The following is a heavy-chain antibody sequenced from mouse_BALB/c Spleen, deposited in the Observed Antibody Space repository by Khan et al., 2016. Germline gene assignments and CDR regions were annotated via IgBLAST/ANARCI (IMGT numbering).Heavy chain of an antibody. CDR3: TTGFAY. CDR1: GFTFSNYW. CDR2: IRLKSNNYAT. V-gene: IGHV6-6*02. Sequence: EVELVESGGGLVQPGGSMKLSCVASGFTFSNYWMNWVRQSPEKGLEWVAEIRLKSNNYATHYAESVKGRFTISRDDSNSSVYLQMNNLRAEDTGIYYCTTGFAYWGQGTLVTVSA. J-gene: IGHJ3*01.